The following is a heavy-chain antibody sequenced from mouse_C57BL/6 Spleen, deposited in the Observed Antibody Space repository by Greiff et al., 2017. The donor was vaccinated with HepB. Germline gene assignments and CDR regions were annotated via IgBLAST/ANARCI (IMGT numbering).Heavy chain of an antibody. CDR3: ASRNDYYYFDY. D-gene: IGHD2-4*01. Sequence: QVQLQQPGAELVKPGASVKLSCKASGYTFTSYWMHWVKQRPGQGLEWIGMIHPNSGSTNYNEKFKSKATLTVDKSSSTAYMQLSSLTSEDSAVYYCASRNDYYYFDYWGQGTTLTVSS. J-gene: IGHJ2*01. V-gene: IGHV1-64*01. CDR2: IHPNSGST. CDR1: GYTFTSYW.